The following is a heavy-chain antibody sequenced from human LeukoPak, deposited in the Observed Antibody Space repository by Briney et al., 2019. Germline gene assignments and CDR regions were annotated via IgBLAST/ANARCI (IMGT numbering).Heavy chain of an antibody. J-gene: IGHJ4*02. CDR1: GFTVSSNS. Sequence: GGSLRLSCTVSGFTVSSNSWSWVRQAPGKGLEWVSFIYSGGNTHYSDSVKGRFTISRDTSKNTLYLQMNSLRADDTAIYYCARRAGEYSHPYDYWGQGTLVTVSS. D-gene: IGHD2/OR15-2a*01. CDR2: IYSGGNT. V-gene: IGHV3-53*01. CDR3: ARRAGEYSHPYDY.